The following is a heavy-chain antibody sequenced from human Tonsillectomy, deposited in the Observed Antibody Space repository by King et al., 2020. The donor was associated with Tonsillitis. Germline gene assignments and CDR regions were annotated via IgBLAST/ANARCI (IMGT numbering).Heavy chain of an antibody. CDR2: ISFDGSNK. V-gene: IGHV3-30-3*01. D-gene: IGHD7-27*01. CDR3: ARDGRELTGDYYFDY. J-gene: IGHJ4*02. Sequence: VQLVESGGGVVQPGRSLRLSCAASGFTFSSYPMHWVRQAPGKGLEWVAVISFDGSNKYYADSVTGRFTFSRDNSKNTLYLQMHSLRAEDTAVYYCARDGRELTGDYYFDYWGQGTLVTVSS. CDR1: GFTFSSYP.